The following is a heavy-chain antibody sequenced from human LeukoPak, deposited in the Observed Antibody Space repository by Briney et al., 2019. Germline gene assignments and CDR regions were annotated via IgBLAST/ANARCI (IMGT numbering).Heavy chain of an antibody. CDR2: IVPSGIT. CDR1: GASIRSYY. CDR3: AKEGAAPGPDFDY. Sequence: PSETLSLTCTVSGASIRSYYWSWLRQPAGKGLEWIGRIVPSGITNYNPSLESRVTMSVDTSKNQSSLNLKSVTAADTAVHYCAKEGAAPGPDFDYWGQGILVIVSS. J-gene: IGHJ4*02. V-gene: IGHV4-4*07. D-gene: IGHD6-13*01.